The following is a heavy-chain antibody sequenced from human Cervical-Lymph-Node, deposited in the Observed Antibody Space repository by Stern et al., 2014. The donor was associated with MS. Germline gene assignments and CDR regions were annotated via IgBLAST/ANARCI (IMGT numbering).Heavy chain of an antibody. Sequence: VQLVESGGGVVQPGRALSLSCVASGFTFSTYAMHWVRQAPGTGLAWVAFVSYDGTQRNSTDSVKARFTISRDNSKNTLYLHMNSLRDEDTAVYFCARGGRGVGLEYWGQGALVTVSS. CDR1: GFTFSTYA. CDR3: ARGGRGVGLEY. V-gene: IGHV3-30-3*01. J-gene: IGHJ4*02. CDR2: VSYDGTQR. D-gene: IGHD3-10*01.